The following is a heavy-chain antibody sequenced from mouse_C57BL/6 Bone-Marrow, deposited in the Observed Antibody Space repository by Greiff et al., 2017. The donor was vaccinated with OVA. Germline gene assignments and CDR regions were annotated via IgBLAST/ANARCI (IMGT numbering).Heavy chain of an antibody. CDR3: SLSYDGYYGIFAY. CDR1: GYAFSSSW. J-gene: IGHJ3*01. V-gene: IGHV1-82*01. CDR2: IYPGDGDT. D-gene: IGHD2-3*01. Sequence: VQLQQSGPELVKPGASVKISCKASGYAFSSSWMNWVKQRPGKGLEWIGRIYPGDGDTNYNGKFKGKATLTADKSSSTAYMELRSLTSEDSAVYFCSLSYDGYYGIFAYWGQGTLVTVSA.